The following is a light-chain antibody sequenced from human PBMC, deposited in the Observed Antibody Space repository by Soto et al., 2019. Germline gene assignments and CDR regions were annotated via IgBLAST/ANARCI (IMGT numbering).Light chain of an antibody. CDR1: KRVSSW. CDR3: QQYHSYSWT. CDR2: EAS. V-gene: IGKV1-5*03. J-gene: IGKJ1*01. Sequence: IQMTQSPSTLAASVGDRVTITCRASKRVSSWLAWYQQKPGKDPKLLIYEASSLESGVPSRFSGSGSGTEFTLTISSLQPADFATYYCQQYHSYSWTFGQGTKVDI.